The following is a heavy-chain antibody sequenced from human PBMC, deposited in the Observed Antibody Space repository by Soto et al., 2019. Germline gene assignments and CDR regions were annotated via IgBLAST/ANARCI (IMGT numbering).Heavy chain of an antibody. Sequence: GASVKVSCKASGYTFTSYYMHWVRQAPGQGLEWMGIINPSGGSTSYAQKFQGRVTMTRDMSTSTVYMELSSLRSEDTAVYYCARSDYDFWSGYTSNWFDPWGQGTLVTVSS. CDR2: INPSGGST. CDR3: ARSDYDFWSGYTSNWFDP. D-gene: IGHD3-3*01. CDR1: GYTFTSYY. V-gene: IGHV1-46*01. J-gene: IGHJ5*02.